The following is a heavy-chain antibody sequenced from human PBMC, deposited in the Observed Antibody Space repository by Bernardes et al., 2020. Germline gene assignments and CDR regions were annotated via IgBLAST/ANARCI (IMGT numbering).Heavy chain of an antibody. V-gene: IGHV1-18*01. CDR1: GYTFPSSG. D-gene: IGHD3-3*01. CDR2: ISAYNGNT. CDR3: ARAASNTIFGVVHYGMDV. Sequence: ASVKVSCKASGYTFPSSGISWVRQAPGQGLEWMGWISAYNGNTNYARKLQGTVTMTTDTSTSTAYMELRSLRSDDTAVYYCARAASNTIFGVVHYGMDVWGKGTTVTVSS. J-gene: IGHJ6*04.